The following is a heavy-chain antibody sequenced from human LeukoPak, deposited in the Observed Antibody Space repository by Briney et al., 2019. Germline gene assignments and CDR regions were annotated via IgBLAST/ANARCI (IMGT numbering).Heavy chain of an antibody. J-gene: IGHJ6*02. CDR2: MNPNSGNT. Sequence: VASVKVSCKASGYTFTSYDINWVRQATGQGLEWMGWMNPNSGNTGYAQKFQGRVTMTRNTSISTAYMELSSLRSEDTAVYYCARDRDNTMVRGFPAGVLHGRYYYYYYGMDVWGQGTTVTVSS. D-gene: IGHD3-10*01. V-gene: IGHV1-8*01. CDR1: GYTFTSYD. CDR3: ARDRDNTMVRGFPAGVLHGRYYYYYYGMDV.